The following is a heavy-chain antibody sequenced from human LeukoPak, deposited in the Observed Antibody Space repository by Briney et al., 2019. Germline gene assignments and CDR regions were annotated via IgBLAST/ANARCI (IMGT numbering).Heavy chain of an antibody. D-gene: IGHD6-19*01. Sequence: SQTLSLTCGISGDSVSINSAAWNWIRQSPSRVLELLGRTYQKSKRYNDYAVSVKSRVTINPDIYTNQFSLQLNSVTPDDTAEYYCARSPSPYSSGWYFDYCGQGTLVTVSS. J-gene: IGHJ4*02. V-gene: IGHV6-1*01. CDR3: ARSPSPYSSGWYFDY. CDR2: TYQKSKRYN. CDR1: GDSVSINSAA.